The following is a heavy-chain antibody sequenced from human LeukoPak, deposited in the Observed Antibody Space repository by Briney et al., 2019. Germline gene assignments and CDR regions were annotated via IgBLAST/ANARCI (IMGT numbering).Heavy chain of an antibody. Sequence: GGSLRLSCAASGFTFSSYWMHWVRQAPWEGLVWVSLINTDGSSTSYADSVKGRFTISRDNAKNTLYLQMNSLRAEDTAVYYCARVSSTSWAFDYWGQGTLVTVSS. D-gene: IGHD2-2*01. J-gene: IGHJ4*02. CDR2: INTDGSST. V-gene: IGHV3-74*01. CDR1: GFTFSSYW. CDR3: ARVSSTSWAFDY.